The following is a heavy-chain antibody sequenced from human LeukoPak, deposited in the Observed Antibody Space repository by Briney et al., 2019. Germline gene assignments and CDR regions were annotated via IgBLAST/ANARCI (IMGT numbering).Heavy chain of an antibody. V-gene: IGHV4-4*07. J-gene: IGHJ6*02. D-gene: IGHD6-13*01. CDR1: GGSISSYY. CDR3: ARDRGYSSSWYGGGYYYYYGMDV. Sequence: SETPSLTCTVSGGSISSYYWSWIRQPPGKGLEWIGRIYTSGSTNYNPSLKSRVTMSVDTSKNQFSLKLSSVTAADTAVYYCARDRGYSSSWYGGGYYYYYGMDVWGQGTTVTVSS. CDR2: IYTSGST.